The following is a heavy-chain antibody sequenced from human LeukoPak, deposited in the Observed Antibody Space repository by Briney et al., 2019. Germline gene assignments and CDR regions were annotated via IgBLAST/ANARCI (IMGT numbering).Heavy chain of an antibody. CDR1: GGSISSSNYY. J-gene: IGHJ6*03. D-gene: IGHD5-12*01. CDR3: AKDRYGDYEAPFHYYMDA. CDR2: IYTSGTT. V-gene: IGHV4-61*02. Sequence: SQTLSLTCTVSGGSISSSNYYWSWIRQPAGKGLEWIGRIYTSGTTNYNPSLKSRVTISIDTSKNQFSLKLSSVTAADTAVYYCAKDRYGDYEAPFHYYMDAWGRGTTVTVSS.